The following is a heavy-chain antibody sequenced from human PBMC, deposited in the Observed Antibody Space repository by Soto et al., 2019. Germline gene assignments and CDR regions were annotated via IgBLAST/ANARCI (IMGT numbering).Heavy chain of an antibody. CDR3: ARARATIAAAAIFDC. J-gene: IGHJ4*02. CDR1: GGSISTSNV. CDR2: VYRTGST. D-gene: IGHD6-13*01. V-gene: IGHV4-4*02. Sequence: SETLSVTWPVSGGSISTSNVWSWVRQPPGKGLEWIGEVYRTGSTNYNPSLESRLTISVDKSKNQFSLKLTSVTAADTAVYYCARARATIAAAAIFDCWGQGTLVTVSS.